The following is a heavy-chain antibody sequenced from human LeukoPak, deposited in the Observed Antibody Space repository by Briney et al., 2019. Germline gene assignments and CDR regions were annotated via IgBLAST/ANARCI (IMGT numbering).Heavy chain of an antibody. CDR3: ARDGWFYYDSSDYSGFDY. CDR1: GYTFTRYY. Sequence: GASVKASYTPYGYTFTRYYMHRVRQAPGQGLEWMGIINPSGGSINYAQKFQGRVTMARDTSTSTVYMELSSLRSEDTAVYYCARDGWFYYDSSDYSGFDYWGQGTLVTVSS. J-gene: IGHJ4*02. V-gene: IGHV1-46*01. CDR2: INPSGGSI. D-gene: IGHD3-22*01.